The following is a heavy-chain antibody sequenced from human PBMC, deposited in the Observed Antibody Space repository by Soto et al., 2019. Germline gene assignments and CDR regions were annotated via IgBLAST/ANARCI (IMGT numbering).Heavy chain of an antibody. CDR2: MNPNSGNT. CDR3: ARRGRYYYYYGMDV. J-gene: IGHJ6*02. CDR1: GYTFTSYD. Sequence: QVQLVQSGAEVKKPGASVKVSCKASGYTFTSYDINWVRQATGQGLEWMGWMNPNSGNTGYAQKCQGRVTMTRNTSISTAYMELSSLRSEDTAVYYCARRGRYYYYYGMDVWCQGTTVTVSS. V-gene: IGHV1-8*01.